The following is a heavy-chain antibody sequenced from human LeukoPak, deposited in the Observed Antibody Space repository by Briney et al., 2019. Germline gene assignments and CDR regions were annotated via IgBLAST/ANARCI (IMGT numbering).Heavy chain of an antibody. CDR2: ITDNGINT. J-gene: IGHJ4*02. D-gene: IGHD1-26*01. Sequence: PGGSLRLSCAASGFTFNSYAMAWVRQPPEKGLEWVSSITDNGINTYYADSVKGRFTISRDNSKNTLYLQMNSLRAEDTAVYYCARGLRGNYDYWGRGTLVTVSS. CDR1: GFTFNSYA. CDR3: ARGLRGNYDY. V-gene: IGHV3-23*01.